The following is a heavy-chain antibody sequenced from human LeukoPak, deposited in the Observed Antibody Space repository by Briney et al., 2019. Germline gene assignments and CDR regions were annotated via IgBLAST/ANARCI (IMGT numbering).Heavy chain of an antibody. V-gene: IGHV4-34*01. D-gene: IGHD5-24*01. J-gene: IGHJ3*02. CDR1: GGSFSGYY. CDR3: ARWLQASEDAFDI. CDR2: INHSGST. Sequence: SETLSLTCAVYGGSFSGYYWSWIRQPPGKGLEWIGEINHSGSTNYNPSLKSRVTISVDTSKNQFSLKLSSVTAADTAVYYCARWLQASEDAFDIWGQGIMVTVSS.